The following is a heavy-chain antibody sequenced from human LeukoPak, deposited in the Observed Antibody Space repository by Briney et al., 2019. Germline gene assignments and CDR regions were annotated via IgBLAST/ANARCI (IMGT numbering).Heavy chain of an antibody. J-gene: IGHJ5*02. D-gene: IGHD3-22*01. CDR1: AFTFSDYS. V-gene: IGHV3-23*01. CDR2: VTGSGANT. CDR3: VRRCKDESSGARWFDP. Sequence: GGSLRLYCAASAFTFSDYSMTWVRQSPGKGLEWVSTVTGSGANTYYGDSGKGRFTISRDNSRNTMYLQMNSLRAEDTAVFSCVRRCKDESSGARWFDPGGQGTLVTVSS.